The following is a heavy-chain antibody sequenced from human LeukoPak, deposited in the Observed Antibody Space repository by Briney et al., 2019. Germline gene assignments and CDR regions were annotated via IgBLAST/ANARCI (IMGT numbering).Heavy chain of an antibody. CDR1: GFTFSTYW. Sequence: GRSLRLSCAASGFTFSTYWMHWVRQAPGKGLVWVSRIHGDGTFTTSADSVKGRFTISRDNAQNMVYLQMNSLRAEDTAVYYCARDLVLGSGSYGQWGQGTLVTVSS. D-gene: IGHD3-10*01. J-gene: IGHJ4*02. V-gene: IGHV3-74*01. CDR3: ARDLVLGSGSYGQ. CDR2: IHGDGTFT.